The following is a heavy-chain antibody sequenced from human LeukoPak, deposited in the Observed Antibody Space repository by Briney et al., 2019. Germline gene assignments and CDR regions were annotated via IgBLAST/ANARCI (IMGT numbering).Heavy chain of an antibody. J-gene: IGHJ2*01. CDR2: ISWNSGDI. CDR1: GFSFGGYA. CDR3: VKSGGYATAIRYFDL. Sequence: GGSLRLSCAASGFSFGGYALHWVRQAPGKGLEWVACISWNSGDIVHADSVKGRFTISRDNAKNSLYLQMDSLRTEDTALYYCVKSGGYATAIRYFDLWGRGTLVTVSS. D-gene: IGHD2-21*02. V-gene: IGHV3-9*01.